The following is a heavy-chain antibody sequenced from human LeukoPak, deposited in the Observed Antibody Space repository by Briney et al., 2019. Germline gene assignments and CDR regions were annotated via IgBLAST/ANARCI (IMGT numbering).Heavy chain of an antibody. D-gene: IGHD3-10*01. CDR1: GASITSNNW. CDR2: IYHGGST. V-gene: IGHV4-4*02. Sequence: SETLSLTCAVSGASITSNNWWSWVRQPPGKGLEWIGEIYHGGSTNYNPSLKSRVTISVDKSKNQFPLKLSSVTAADTAVYYCARWSYECGSGSKFDYWGQGTLVTVSS. CDR3: ARWSYECGSGSKFDY. J-gene: IGHJ4*02.